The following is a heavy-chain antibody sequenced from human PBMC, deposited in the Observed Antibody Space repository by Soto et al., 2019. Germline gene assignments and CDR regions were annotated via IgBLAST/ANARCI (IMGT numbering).Heavy chain of an antibody. CDR2: ISAAGDP. V-gene: IGHV3-13*05. CDR3: ARTDSVFYGLDV. Sequence: EVQLVESGGGLVQPGGSLRLSCEAAGFTFRNYDMHWVRQGTGKGLEWVSGISAAGDPDYADSVEGRFTISSENAQNSFFLQMNSLSVGDTAVYYCARTDSVFYGLDVWGQGTTVIVSS. CDR1: GFTFRNYD. D-gene: IGHD5-18*01. J-gene: IGHJ6*02.